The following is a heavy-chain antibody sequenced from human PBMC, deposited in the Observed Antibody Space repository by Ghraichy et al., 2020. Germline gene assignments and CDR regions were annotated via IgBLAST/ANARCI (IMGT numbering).Heavy chain of an antibody. V-gene: IGHV4-59*01. CDR2: IYYSGST. Sequence: SETLSLTCTVSGGSISSYYWSWIRQPPGKGLEWIGYIYYSGSTNYNPSLKSRVTISVDTSKNQFSLKLSSVTAADTAVYYCARGPCPYCGGVGAFDIWGQGTMVTVSS. J-gene: IGHJ3*02. CDR1: GGSISSYY. CDR3: ARGPCPYCGGVGAFDI. D-gene: IGHD2-21*01.